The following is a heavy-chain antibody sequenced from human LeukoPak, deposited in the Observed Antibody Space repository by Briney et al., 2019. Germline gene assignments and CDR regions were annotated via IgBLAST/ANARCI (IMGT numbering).Heavy chain of an antibody. Sequence: SETLSLTCAVSGDSISNYCWSWIRQPPGKGLEWIGCIYYSGTTYYNPSLKSRVTISVDTSKNQFSLKLSSVTAADTAVYYCAGIVVVISQAWFDPWGQGTLVTVSS. CDR3: AGIVVVISQAWFDP. V-gene: IGHV4-59*08. CDR1: GDSISNYC. J-gene: IGHJ5*02. D-gene: IGHD3-22*01. CDR2: IYYSGTT.